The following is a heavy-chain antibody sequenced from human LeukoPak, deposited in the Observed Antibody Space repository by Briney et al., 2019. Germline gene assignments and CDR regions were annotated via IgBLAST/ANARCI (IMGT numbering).Heavy chain of an antibody. V-gene: IGHV4-39*01. CDR2: IYYSGST. Sequence: SETLSLTCTVSGGSISSSSYYWGWTRQPPGTGLEWIGSIYYSGSTYYNPSLKSRVTISVDTSKNQFSLKLSSVTAADTAVYYCARVATLIAVAGNFDYWGQGTLVTVSS. CDR1: GGSISSSSYY. CDR3: ARVATLIAVAGNFDY. J-gene: IGHJ4*02. D-gene: IGHD6-19*01.